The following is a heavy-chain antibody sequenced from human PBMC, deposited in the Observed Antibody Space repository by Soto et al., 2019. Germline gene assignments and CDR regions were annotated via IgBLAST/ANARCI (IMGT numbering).Heavy chain of an antibody. CDR3: ARLGARDIVVVVAAKEGYYYYGMDV. CDR1: GYSFTSYW. D-gene: IGHD2-15*01. CDR2: IYPGDSDT. J-gene: IGHJ6*02. V-gene: IGHV5-51*01. Sequence: PGESLKISCKCSGYSFTSYWIGLVRQMPGKGLEWMGIIYPGDSDTRYSPSFQGQVTISADKSISTAYLQWSSLKASDTAMYYCARLGARDIVVVVAAKEGYYYYGMDVWGQGTTVTVSS.